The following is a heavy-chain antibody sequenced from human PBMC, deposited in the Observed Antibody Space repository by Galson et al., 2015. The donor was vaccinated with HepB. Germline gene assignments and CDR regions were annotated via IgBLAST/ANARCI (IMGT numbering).Heavy chain of an antibody. V-gene: IGHV3-23*01. CDR3: ARGPGNWNDEGSSHDY. J-gene: IGHJ4*02. CDR2: ISGSGGST. D-gene: IGHD1-20*01. CDR1: GFTFSSYA. Sequence: SLRLSCAASGFTFSSYAMSWVRQAPGKGLEWVSAISGSGGSTYYADSVKGRFTISRDNSKNTLYLQMNSLRAEDTAVYYCARGPGNWNDEGSSHDYWGQGTLVTVSS.